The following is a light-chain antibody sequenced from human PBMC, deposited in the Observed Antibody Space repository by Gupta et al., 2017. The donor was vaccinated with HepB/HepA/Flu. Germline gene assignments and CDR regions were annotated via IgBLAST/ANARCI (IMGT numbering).Light chain of an antibody. CDR1: QAISTY. Sequence: DIQMTKYPSSLSASVGDRVTITCRTSQAISTYLKWYQQKPGKAPKLLIYGASTLQSGVPSRFCVSGSETHFSLTIRSLQPEDFATYYCQQSYTTPPKVTFGQGTKVEIK. CDR3: QQSYTTPPKVT. V-gene: IGKV1-39*01. J-gene: IGKJ1*01. CDR2: GAS.